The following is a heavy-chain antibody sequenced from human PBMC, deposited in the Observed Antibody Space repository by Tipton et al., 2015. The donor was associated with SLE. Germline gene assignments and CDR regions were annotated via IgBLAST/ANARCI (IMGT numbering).Heavy chain of an antibody. Sequence: TLSLTCTVSGGSISSYYWSWIRQPAGKGLEWIVHIYTSGSTNYNPSLKSRVTMSVDTSKNQFSLKLSSVTAADTAVYYCASHFTIFGVVIEDWGQGTLVTVSS. V-gene: IGHV4-4*07. CDR2: IYTSGST. D-gene: IGHD3-3*01. CDR3: ASHFTIFGVVIED. J-gene: IGHJ4*02. CDR1: GGSISSYY.